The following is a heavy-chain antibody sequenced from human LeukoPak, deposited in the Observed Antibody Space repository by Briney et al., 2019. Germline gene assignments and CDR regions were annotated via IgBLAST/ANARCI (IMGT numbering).Heavy chain of an antibody. D-gene: IGHD3-9*01. CDR3: ARAGDFDNLDY. CDR2: IYYSGST. CDR1: GGSISSGGYS. V-gene: IGHV4-31*03. Sequence: SQTLSLTCTVSGGSISSGGYSWSWIRQHPGKGLEWIGNIYYSGSTYYNPSLKSRVTISVDTSKNQFSLKLSSVTAADTAVYYCARAGDFDNLDYWGQGTLVTVSS. J-gene: IGHJ4*02.